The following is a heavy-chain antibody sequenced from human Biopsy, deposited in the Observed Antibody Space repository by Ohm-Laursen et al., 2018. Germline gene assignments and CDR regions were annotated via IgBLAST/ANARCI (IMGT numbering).Heavy chain of an antibody. Sequence: SLRLSCAASGFTFSSYAMTWFRQAPGKGLEWVSTISGNSDIIYDTDSVKGRFTISRDNSRNTLYLQMNSLRAEDTAVYYCTGDSGGLGDYWGQGTLVTVSS. D-gene: IGHD2-8*02. CDR1: GFTFSSYA. J-gene: IGHJ4*02. V-gene: IGHV3-23*01. CDR3: TGDSGGLGDY. CDR2: ISGNSDII.